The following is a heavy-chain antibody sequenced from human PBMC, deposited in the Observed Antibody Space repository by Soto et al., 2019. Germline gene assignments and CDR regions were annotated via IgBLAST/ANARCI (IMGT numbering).Heavy chain of an antibody. V-gene: IGHV4-59*11. D-gene: IGHD3-16*01. CDR2: IYYRGST. Sequence: QVQLQESGPGLVKPSETLSLTCTVSGGSTSNHYWTWFRQPPGKGLEWIGYIYYRGSTNYNSALKSRVAISIDSTKNQFPLNLTSVTAADTAMYYCARIVSYGTIYYFDLWGQGVLVTVSS. CDR1: GGSTSNHY. J-gene: IGHJ4*02. CDR3: ARIVSYGTIYYFDL.